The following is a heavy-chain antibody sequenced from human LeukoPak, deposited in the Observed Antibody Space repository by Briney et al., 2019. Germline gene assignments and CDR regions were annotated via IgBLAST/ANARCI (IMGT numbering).Heavy chain of an antibody. D-gene: IGHD3-22*01. V-gene: IGHV4-39*07. CDR2: IDYSGST. CDR1: GASIISDTYD. Sequence: NPSETLSLTCTVSGASIISDTYDWGWIRQPPGKGLEWIGSIDYSGSTYYSPSLKSRVTMSVDTSTNQFSLKLISVTAADTALYYCARNFYASSGYYLDDFYFDFWGQGTLVTVSS. J-gene: IGHJ4*02. CDR3: ARNFYASSGYYLDDFYFDF.